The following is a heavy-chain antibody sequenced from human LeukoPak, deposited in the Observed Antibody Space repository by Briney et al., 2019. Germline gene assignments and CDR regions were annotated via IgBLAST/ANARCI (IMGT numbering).Heavy chain of an antibody. V-gene: IGHV3-11*04. CDR2: ISSSGSTI. CDR3: AREVVRGTKSYFDY. CDR1: GFTFSDYY. J-gene: IGHJ4*02. D-gene: IGHD1-26*01. Sequence: PGGSLRLSCAASGFTFSDYYMSWIRQAPGKGLEWVSYISSSGSTIYYADSVKGRFTISRDNAKNSLYLQMNSLRAEDTAVYYCAREVVRGTKSYFDYWGQGTLVTVSS.